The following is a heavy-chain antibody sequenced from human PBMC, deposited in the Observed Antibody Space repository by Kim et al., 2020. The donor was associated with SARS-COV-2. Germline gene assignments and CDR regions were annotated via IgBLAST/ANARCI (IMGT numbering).Heavy chain of an antibody. CDR2: INHSGST. CDR1: GGSFSAYY. Sequence: SETLSLTCAVYGGSFSAYYWSWIRQPPGKGLEWIGEINHSGSTNYNPSLKSRVTISVDTSKNQFSLKLSSVTAADTAVYYCGRGEQQLGHRDWGQGTLVT. D-gene: IGHD6-13*01. V-gene: IGHV4-34*01. CDR3: GRGEQQLGHRD. J-gene: IGHJ4*02.